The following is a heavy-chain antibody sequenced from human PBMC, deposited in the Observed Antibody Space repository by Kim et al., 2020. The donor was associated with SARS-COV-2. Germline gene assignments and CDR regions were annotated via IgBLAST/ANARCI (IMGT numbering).Heavy chain of an antibody. V-gene: IGHV4-4*02. Sequence: SETLSLTCAVSGGSVSSTNWWYWVRQPPGKGLEWIGEIHHSGGTNYNPSLKSRVAISMDKSKNLFSLKVNSVTAADTAVYYCARDPYSGNPSFDYWGQGILVTVSS. CDR3: ARDPYSGNPSFDY. J-gene: IGHJ4*02. CDR2: IHHSGGT. D-gene: IGHD1-26*01. CDR1: GGSVSSTNW.